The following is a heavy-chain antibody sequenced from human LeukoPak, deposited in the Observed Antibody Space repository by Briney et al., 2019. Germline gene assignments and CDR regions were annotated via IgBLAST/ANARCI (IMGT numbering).Heavy chain of an antibody. CDR2: INLNSGGT. Sequence: ASVKVSCKASGYTFTGYYMHWVRQAPGQGLEWMGWINLNSGGTNYAQKFQGRVTMTRDTSISTAYMELSRLRSDDTAVYYCARGTVRSRESVVTPIDPWGQGTLVTVSS. CDR1: GYTFTGYY. CDR3: ARGTVRSRESVVTPIDP. V-gene: IGHV1-2*02. D-gene: IGHD4-23*01. J-gene: IGHJ5*02.